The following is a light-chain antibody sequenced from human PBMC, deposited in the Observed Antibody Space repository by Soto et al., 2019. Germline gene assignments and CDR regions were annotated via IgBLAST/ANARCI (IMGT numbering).Light chain of an antibody. CDR2: EVS. J-gene: IGLJ3*02. V-gene: IGLV2-14*03. CDR3: TSFTSSSTVV. CDR1: SSDVGGYNY. Sequence: QSALTQPASVSGSPGQSITISCTGTSSDVGGYNYVSWFQQHPGKAPKLKIYEVSNRPSGVSNRFSGSKSGYTASLTISELPAEDEADYYCTSFTSSSTVVFGGGTKLTVL.